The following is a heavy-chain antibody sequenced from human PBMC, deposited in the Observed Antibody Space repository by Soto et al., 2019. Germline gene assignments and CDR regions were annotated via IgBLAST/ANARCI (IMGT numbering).Heavy chain of an antibody. J-gene: IGHJ4*02. CDR1: GGSISSSNW. CDR3: ARLAVAGYYFDY. CDR2: IYHSGST. D-gene: IGHD6-19*01. V-gene: IGHV4-4*02. Sequence: APRSLARAFSGGSISSSNWWSWDRQPPGKGLGWIGEIYHSGSTNYNPPPKSRVTISADKSKNQFSLKLSSVTAADTAVYYCARLAVAGYYFDYWGQGTLVT.